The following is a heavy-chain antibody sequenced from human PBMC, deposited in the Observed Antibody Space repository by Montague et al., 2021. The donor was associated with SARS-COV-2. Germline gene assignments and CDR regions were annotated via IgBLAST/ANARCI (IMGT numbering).Heavy chain of an antibody. J-gene: IGHJ5*02. CDR2: IYCSGST. V-gene: IGHV4-59*08. D-gene: IGHD2-15*01. CDR1: GGSISSYY. Sequence: SETRSLTCTVSGGSISSYYWSWIRQPPGKGLEWIGYIYCSGSTNYNPSLKSRVTISVDTSKNQFSLKLSSVTAADTAVYYCARLEAGDCSGGSCYSSWFDPWGQGTLVTVSS. CDR3: ARLEAGDCSGGSCYSSWFDP.